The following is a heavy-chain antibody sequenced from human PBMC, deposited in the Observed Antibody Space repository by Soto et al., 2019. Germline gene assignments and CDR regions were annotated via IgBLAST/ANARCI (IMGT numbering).Heavy chain of an antibody. CDR2: ISGSGGST. CDR3: AKALRSEYFSKSYFDY. D-gene: IGHD3-9*01. Sequence: PGGSLRLSCAASGFTFSSYAMSWVRQAPGKGLEWVSAISGSGGSTYYADSVKGRFTISRDNSKNTLYLQMNSLRAEDTAVYYCAKALRSEYFSKSYFDYWGQGTLVTVSS. CDR1: GFTFSSYA. V-gene: IGHV3-23*01. J-gene: IGHJ4*02.